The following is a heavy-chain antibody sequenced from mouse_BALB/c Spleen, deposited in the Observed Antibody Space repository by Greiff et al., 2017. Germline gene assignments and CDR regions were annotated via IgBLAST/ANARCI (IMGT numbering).Heavy chain of an antibody. CDR3: TREEGKKIYYGFYWYFDV. J-gene: IGHJ1*01. Sequence: QVQLQQSGAELVRPGASVTLSCKASGYTFTDYEMHWVKQTPVHGLEWIGAIDPETGGTAYNQKFKSKATLTADKSSSTAYMELRSLTSEDSAVYYCTREEGKKIYYGFYWYFDVWGAGTTVTVSS. CDR2: IDPETGGT. D-gene: IGHD2-1*01. V-gene: IGHV1-15*01. CDR1: GYTFTDYE.